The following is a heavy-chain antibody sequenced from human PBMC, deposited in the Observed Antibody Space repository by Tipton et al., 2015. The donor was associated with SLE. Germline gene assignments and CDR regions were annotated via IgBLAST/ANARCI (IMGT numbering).Heavy chain of an antibody. CDR3: ARGQHQLGRFDP. D-gene: IGHD1-1*01. Sequence: TLSLTCTVSGGSVSSGGYYWSWIRQPAGKGLEWIGRIYNSGSTNYNPSLKSRVTMSVDTSKNQFSLKLSSVTAADTAVYYCARGQHQLGRFDPWGQGTMVSVSS. V-gene: IGHV4-61*02. CDR1: GGSVSSGGYY. J-gene: IGHJ3*01. CDR2: IYNSGST.